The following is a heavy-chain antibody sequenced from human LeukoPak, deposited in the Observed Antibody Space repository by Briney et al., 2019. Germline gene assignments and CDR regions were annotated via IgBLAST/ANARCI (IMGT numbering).Heavy chain of an antibody. CDR1: GGSISSYY. CDR3: ARLTGYMIEDXXDY. V-gene: IGHV4-59*01. CDR2: IYYSGST. Sequence: PSETLSLTCTVSGGSISSYYWSWIRQPPGKGLEWIGYIYYSGSTNYNPSLKSRVTISVDTSKNQFSLKLRSVTAADTAVYYCARLTGYMIEDXXDYXXXGTXVTVSS. D-gene: IGHD3-22*01. J-gene: IGHJ4*02.